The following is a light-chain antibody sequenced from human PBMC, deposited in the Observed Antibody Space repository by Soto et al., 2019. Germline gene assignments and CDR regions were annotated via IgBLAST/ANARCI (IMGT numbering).Light chain of an antibody. J-gene: IGKJ5*01. CDR3: LQALRTPST. Sequence: DTVMPHSPFSLPVTPGEQASISCRSSQSLLHSNGYKYLDWYLQKPGQSPQLLIYMSSNRGSWVPDRLGGSGSGTDLTLNISRVEAEDVGVYYCLQALRTPSTFGQGTRLVMK. CDR1: QSLLHSNGYKY. CDR2: MSS. V-gene: IGKV2-28*01.